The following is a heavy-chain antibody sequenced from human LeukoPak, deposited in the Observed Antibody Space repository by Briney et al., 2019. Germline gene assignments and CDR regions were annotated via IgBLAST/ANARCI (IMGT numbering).Heavy chain of an antibody. J-gene: IGHJ4*02. Sequence: ASVKVSCKASGYTFTGYHMHWVRQAPGQGLEWMGWINPNSGGTNYAQKLQGRVTMTTDTSTSTAYMELRSLRSDDTAVYYCAISSGWYYFDYWGQGTLVTVSS. D-gene: IGHD6-19*01. V-gene: IGHV1-2*02. CDR2: INPNSGGT. CDR3: AISSGWYYFDY. CDR1: GYTFTGYH.